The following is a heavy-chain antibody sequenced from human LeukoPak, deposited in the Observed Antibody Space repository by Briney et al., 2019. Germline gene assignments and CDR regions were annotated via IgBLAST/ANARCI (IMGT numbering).Heavy chain of an antibody. J-gene: IGHJ3*02. D-gene: IGHD5-12*01. V-gene: IGHV3-23*01. CDR2: IRSNGHTT. CDR3: ARDRTRLRFWGYAFDI. Sequence: GGSLRLSCVVSGFTFSNYAMSWVRQAPGKGLEWVSAIRSNGHTTYDADSVKGRFTISRDNSKNTLYLQMNNLRAEDTAVYYCARDRTRLRFWGYAFDIWGQGTMVTVSS. CDR1: GFTFSNYA.